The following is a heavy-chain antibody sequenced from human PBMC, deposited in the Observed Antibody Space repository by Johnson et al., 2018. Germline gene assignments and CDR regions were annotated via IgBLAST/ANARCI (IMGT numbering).Heavy chain of an antibody. V-gene: IGHV3-30*18. CDR2: ISYDGSNK. Sequence: VQLVESGGGVVQPGRSLRLSCAASGFTFSGYGMHWVRQAPGKGLEWVALISYDGSNKNYADSVKGRFTISRDNSKNTLYLQMNSLRAEDTAVFYCAKPDPAERGRARGGMDVWGQGTTVTVSS. J-gene: IGHJ6*02. CDR3: AKPDPAERGRARGGMDV. CDR1: GFTFSGYG. D-gene: IGHD1-1*01.